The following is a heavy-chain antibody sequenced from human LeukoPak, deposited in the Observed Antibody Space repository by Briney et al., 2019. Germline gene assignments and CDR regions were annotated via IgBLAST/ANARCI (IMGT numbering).Heavy chain of an antibody. CDR1: GFTFSSYS. CDR3: AREATIFGVVIVHYFDY. CDR2: ISSRSSYI. D-gene: IGHD3-3*01. V-gene: IGHV3-21*01. Sequence: GGSLRLSCAASGFTFSSYSMNWVRQAPGKGLEWVSSISSRSSYIYYADSVKGRFTISRDNAKNSLYLQMNSLRAEDTAVYYCAREATIFGVVIVHYFDYWGQGTLVTVSS. J-gene: IGHJ4*02.